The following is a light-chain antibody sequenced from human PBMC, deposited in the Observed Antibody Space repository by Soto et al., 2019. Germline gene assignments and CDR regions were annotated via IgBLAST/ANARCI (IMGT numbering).Light chain of an antibody. J-gene: IGKJ4*01. CDR2: AAS. CDR3: QQSYCTPLT. Sequence: DIQMTQSPSSLSASVGDRVTITCRANQSISSYLNWYQQKPGKAPKLLIYAASSLQSGVPSRFSGSGSGTDFTLTISSLQPEDFATYYCQQSYCTPLTFGGGTKVEIK. CDR1: QSISSY. V-gene: IGKV1-39*01.